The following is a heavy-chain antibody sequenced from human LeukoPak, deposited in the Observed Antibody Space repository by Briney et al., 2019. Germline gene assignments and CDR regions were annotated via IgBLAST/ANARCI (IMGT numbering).Heavy chain of an antibody. Sequence: GESLKISCKGSGYPFTSYWIAWVRQMPGKGLEWMGILYPGDSDTRYSPSFQGQVTISADKSISTAYLQWSSLKASDTAMYYCARRSPYTSGWYYFDYWGQGSLVTVSS. V-gene: IGHV5-51*01. CDR2: LYPGDSDT. J-gene: IGHJ4*02. D-gene: IGHD6-19*01. CDR1: GYPFTSYW. CDR3: ARRSPYTSGWYYFDY.